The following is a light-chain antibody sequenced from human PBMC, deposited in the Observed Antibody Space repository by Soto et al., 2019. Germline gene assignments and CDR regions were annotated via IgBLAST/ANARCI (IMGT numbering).Light chain of an antibody. J-gene: IGLJ1*01. CDR2: GSY. V-gene: IGLV1-40*01. Sequence: QSVLGQPRSVSGSPGPRVTISCTWSSSNIGASSDIHWYRHLPGTAPQLLLYGSYNRPPGVPDRFSGSKSATSASLAITGLQAVDEADYYRQSYDSSLRIYVFGSGTKVTVL. CDR1: SSNIGASSD. CDR3: QSYDSSLRIYV.